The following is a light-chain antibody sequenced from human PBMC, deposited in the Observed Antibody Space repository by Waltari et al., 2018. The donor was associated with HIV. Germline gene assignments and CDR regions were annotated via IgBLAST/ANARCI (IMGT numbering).Light chain of an antibody. CDR3: QQRSNWPRT. CDR2: DAS. J-gene: IGKJ1*01. V-gene: IGKV3-11*01. Sequence: EIVLTQSPATLSLSPGERATLSCRARQSVSSYLAWYQQKPGQAPRLLIYDASNRATGIPVRFSGSGSGTDFTLTISSLEPEDFAVYYCQQRSNWPRTFGQGTKVEIK. CDR1: QSVSSY.